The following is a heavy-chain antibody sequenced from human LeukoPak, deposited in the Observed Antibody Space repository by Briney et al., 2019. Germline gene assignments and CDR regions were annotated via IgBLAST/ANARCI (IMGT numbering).Heavy chain of an antibody. D-gene: IGHD2-15*01. CDR2: IKSKTDGGTT. V-gene: IGHV3-15*01. CDR1: GFTFSNAW. Sequence: PGGSLRLSCAASGFTFSNAWMSWVRQAPGKGLEWVGRIKSKTDGGTTDYAAPVKGRFTISRDDSKNTLYLQMNSLKTEDTAMYYCSGCSGGSCDTIDYWGQGTLVTVSS. J-gene: IGHJ4*02. CDR3: SGCSGGSCDTIDY.